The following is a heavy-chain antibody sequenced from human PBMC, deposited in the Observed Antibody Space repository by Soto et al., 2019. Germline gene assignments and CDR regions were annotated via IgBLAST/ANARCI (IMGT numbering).Heavy chain of an antibody. D-gene: IGHD5-12*01. Sequence: GGSLRLSCATSQFTFRSYGMHWVRQAPGKGLEWVAVISYDGSNKYYADSVKGRFTISRDNSKNTLYLQMNSLGAEDTAVYYCARDLSRYSGYDCPITWGQGTTVTVS. V-gene: IGHV3-30*03. J-gene: IGHJ6*02. CDR2: ISYDGSNK. CDR1: QFTFRSYG. CDR3: ARDLSRYSGYDCPIT.